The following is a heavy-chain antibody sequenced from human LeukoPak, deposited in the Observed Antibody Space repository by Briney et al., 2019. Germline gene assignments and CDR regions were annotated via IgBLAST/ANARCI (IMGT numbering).Heavy chain of an antibody. CDR3: ARRSPNYYFDY. CDR1: GFTFSNYN. CDR2: ISSSNNYT. J-gene: IGHJ4*02. V-gene: IGHV3-21*01. Sequence: GGSLRHSCAASGFTFSNYNMNWVRQAPGKGLEWVSSISSSNNYTYYADSVKGRFTISRDNAKNSLYLQMNSLRAEDTAVYYCARRSPNYYFDYWGQGTPVTVSS.